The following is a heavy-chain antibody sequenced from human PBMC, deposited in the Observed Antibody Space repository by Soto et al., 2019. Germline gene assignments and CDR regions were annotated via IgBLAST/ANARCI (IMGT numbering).Heavy chain of an antibody. CDR2: ISAYNGNT. CDR3: ARDSSSSSWGYYYYYGMDV. D-gene: IGHD6-6*01. Sequence: ASVKVSCKSSGYTFTIYGVGWVRQAPGQGLEWMGWISAYNGNTNYAQKLQGRVTMTTDTSTSTAYMELRSLRSDDTAVYYCARDSSSSSWGYYYYYGMDVWGQGTTVTVSS. J-gene: IGHJ6*02. CDR1: GYTFTIYG. V-gene: IGHV1-18*01.